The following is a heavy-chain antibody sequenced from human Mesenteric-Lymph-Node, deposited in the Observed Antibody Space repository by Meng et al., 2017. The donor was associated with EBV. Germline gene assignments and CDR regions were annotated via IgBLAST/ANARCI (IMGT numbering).Heavy chain of an antibody. J-gene: IGHJ4*02. D-gene: IGHD2/OR15-2a*01. CDR1: GCSVSSGLYY. CDR2: IFFGGST. Sequence: QVQLQESGPGLVKPSESLSLTCTVSGCSVSSGLYYWSWIRQSPGKGLEWIGYIFFGGSTYYNPSLKNRVTISIDRSKNQFSVKLDSVTAADTAVYYCARETRERYFEFDYRSQGTLVTVSS. CDR3: ARETRERYFEFDY. V-gene: IGHV4-61*01.